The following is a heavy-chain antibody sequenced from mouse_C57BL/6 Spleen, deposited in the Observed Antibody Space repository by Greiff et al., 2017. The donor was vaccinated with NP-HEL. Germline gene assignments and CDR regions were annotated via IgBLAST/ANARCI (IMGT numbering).Heavy chain of an antibody. Sequence: DVKLQESGAELVRPGASVKLSCTASGFNIKDDYMHWVKQRPEQGLEWIGWIDPENGDTEYASKFQGKATITADTSSNTAYLQLSSLTSEDTAVYYCTSSSSGYGGYWGQGTTLTVSS. CDR2: IDPENGDT. CDR3: TSSSSGYGGY. D-gene: IGHD3-2*02. V-gene: IGHV14-4*01. CDR1: GFNIKDDY. J-gene: IGHJ2*01.